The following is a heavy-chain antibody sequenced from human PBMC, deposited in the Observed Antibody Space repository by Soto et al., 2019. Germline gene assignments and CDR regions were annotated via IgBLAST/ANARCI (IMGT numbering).Heavy chain of an antibody. J-gene: IGHJ6*02. Sequence: QVQLQESGPGLVKTSETLSLTCTVSGGSISSYYWSWIRQPPGKGLEWIGYIYYSGSTKYNPSLQSRVTISVDTSKNQFSLKLSSVTAADTAVYYCARRPSLYYYGMDVWGQGTTVTVSS. V-gene: IGHV4-59*08. CDR2: IYYSGST. CDR1: GGSISSYY. CDR3: ARRPSLYYYGMDV.